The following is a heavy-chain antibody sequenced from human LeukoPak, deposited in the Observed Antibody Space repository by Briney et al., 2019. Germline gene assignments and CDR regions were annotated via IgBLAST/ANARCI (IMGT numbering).Heavy chain of an antibody. J-gene: IGHJ4*02. CDR3: ARVWELAYDFDY. V-gene: IGHV3-30-3*01. CDR1: GFTFSSYA. Sequence: GGSLRLSCAASGFTFSSYAIHWVRQAPGKGLEWVAVISYDGSNKYYADSVKGRFTISRDNAKNTLYLQMNSLRAEDTAVYYCARVWELAYDFDYWGQGTLVTVSS. CDR2: ISYDGSNK. D-gene: IGHD1-26*01.